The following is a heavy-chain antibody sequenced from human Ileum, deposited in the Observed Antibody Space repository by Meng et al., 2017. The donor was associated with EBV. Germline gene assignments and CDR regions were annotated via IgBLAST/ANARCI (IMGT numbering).Heavy chain of an antibody. CDR2: IYWDDDK. Sequence: QITLKESGPTLVKPTQTLTLTCTVSGFSLNTGGMAVSWIRQPPGKALEWLALIYWDDDKRYSPSLKTRLTITKDTSKNQVVLTMTNMDPVDTATYYCARRSFAAGSPDYWGQGTLVTVSS. D-gene: IGHD3-10*01. V-gene: IGHV2-5*02. CDR1: GFSLNTGGMA. J-gene: IGHJ4*02. CDR3: ARRSFAAGSPDY.